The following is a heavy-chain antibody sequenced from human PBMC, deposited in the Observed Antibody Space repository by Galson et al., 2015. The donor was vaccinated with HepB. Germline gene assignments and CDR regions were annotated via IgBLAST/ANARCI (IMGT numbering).Heavy chain of an antibody. J-gene: IGHJ4*02. CDR2: IWYDGSNK. V-gene: IGHV3-33*01. Sequence: SLRLSCAASGFTFSSYGMHWVRQAPGKGLEWVAVIWYDGSNKYYADSVKGRFTISRDNSRNTLYLQMNSLRAEDTAVYYCARSTSGYSSGWLVGYWGQGTLGTVSS. CDR3: ARSTSGYSSGWLVGY. D-gene: IGHD6-19*01. CDR1: GFTFSSYG.